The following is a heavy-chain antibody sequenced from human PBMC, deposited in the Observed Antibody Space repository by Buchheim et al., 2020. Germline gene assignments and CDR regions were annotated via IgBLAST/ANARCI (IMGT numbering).Heavy chain of an antibody. Sequence: EVQLVESGGGLVKPGGSLRLSCAASGLAFSSFGMNWVRQAPGKGLEWVSSIDSTSSYIHYADSLQGRFTLSRDNANNSLYLKMNSLRVDDTAVYYCARDESSWSSLAYGGQGTL. CDR1: GLAFSSFG. J-gene: IGHJ4*02. D-gene: IGHD1-26*01. CDR2: IDSTSSYI. V-gene: IGHV3-21*01. CDR3: ARDESSWSSLAY.